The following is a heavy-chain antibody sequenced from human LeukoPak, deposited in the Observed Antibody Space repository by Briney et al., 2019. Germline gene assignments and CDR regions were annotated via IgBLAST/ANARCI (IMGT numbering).Heavy chain of an antibody. CDR2: IYYSGST. Sequence: QSSETLSLTCTVSGGSISSYYWSWIRQPPGKGLEWIGYIYYSGSTNYNPSLKSRVTISVDTSKNQFSLKLSSVTAADTAVYYCARLTQWLPDYWGQGTLVTVSS. CDR1: GGSISSYY. V-gene: IGHV4-59*01. J-gene: IGHJ4*02. D-gene: IGHD6-19*01. CDR3: ARLTQWLPDY.